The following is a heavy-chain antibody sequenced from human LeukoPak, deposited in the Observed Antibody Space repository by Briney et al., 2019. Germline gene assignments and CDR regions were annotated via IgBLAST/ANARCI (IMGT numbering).Heavy chain of an antibody. J-gene: IGHJ4*02. CDR2: IYTSGGT. CDR1: GGSFSSGSYY. Sequence: SETLSLTCTVSGGSFSSGSYYWSWIRQPAGKGLEWIGRIYTSGGTNYNPSLKSRVTISVDTSKNQFSLKLSSVTAADTAVYYCARGGPYLFDYWGQGTLVTVSS. CDR3: ARGGPYLFDY. V-gene: IGHV4-61*02. D-gene: IGHD1-26*01.